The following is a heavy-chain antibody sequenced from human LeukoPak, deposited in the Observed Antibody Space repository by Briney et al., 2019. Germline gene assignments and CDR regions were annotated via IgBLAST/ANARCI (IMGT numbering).Heavy chain of an antibody. CDR3: ARLPIAARRYYYYYMDV. CDR1: GYSFTSYW. Sequence: GESLKISCKGSGYSFTSYWIGWVRQMPGKGLEWMGIIYPGDSDTRYSPSFQGQVTISADKSISTAYLQWSSLKASDTAMYYCARLPIAARRYYYYYMDVWGKGTTVTVSS. D-gene: IGHD6-6*01. V-gene: IGHV5-51*01. J-gene: IGHJ6*03. CDR2: IYPGDSDT.